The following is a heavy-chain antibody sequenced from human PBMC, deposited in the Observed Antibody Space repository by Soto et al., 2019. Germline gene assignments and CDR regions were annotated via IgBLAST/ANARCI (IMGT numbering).Heavy chain of an antibody. CDR2: VYYSGNT. CDR1: GGSMSSYY. CDR3: ARQVPRGVVWFDP. D-gene: IGHD3-10*01. V-gene: IGHV4-59*08. J-gene: IGHJ5*02. Sequence: ASETLSLTCTVSGGSMSSYYWSWIRQPPGKGLEWIGYVYYSGNTKYNPSLKSRVTISVDTSKNQFSLKLSSVTAADTAVYYCARQVPRGVVWFDPWGRGTLVTVST.